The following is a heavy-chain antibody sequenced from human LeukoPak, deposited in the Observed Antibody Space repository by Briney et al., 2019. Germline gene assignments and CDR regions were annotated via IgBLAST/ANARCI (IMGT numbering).Heavy chain of an antibody. CDR2: IIPILGIA. CDR3: ARDGYAYYYYGMDV. Sequence: SVKVSCKASGYTFTSYAISWVRQAPGQGLEWMGRIIPILGIANYAQKFQGRVTITADKSTSTAYMELSSLRSEDTAVYYCARDGYAYYYYGMDVWGQGTTVTVSS. V-gene: IGHV1-69*04. CDR1: GYTFTSYA. D-gene: IGHD5-12*01. J-gene: IGHJ6*02.